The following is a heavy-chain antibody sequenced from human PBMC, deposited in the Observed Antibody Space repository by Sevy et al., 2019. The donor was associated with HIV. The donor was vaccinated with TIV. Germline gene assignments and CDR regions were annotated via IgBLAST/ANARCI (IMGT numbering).Heavy chain of an antibody. Sequence: GGSLRLSCSASGFTFSSYAMHWVRQAPGKGLEYVSAISSNGGSTYYADSVKGRFTISRDNSKNTLYLQMSSLRAEDTAEYYCVKDPGGCSGGSCYQTTGFLDYWGQGTLVTVSS. CDR1: GFTFSSYA. CDR2: ISSNGGST. CDR3: VKDPGGCSGGSCYQTTGFLDY. V-gene: IGHV3-64D*06. D-gene: IGHD2-15*01. J-gene: IGHJ4*02.